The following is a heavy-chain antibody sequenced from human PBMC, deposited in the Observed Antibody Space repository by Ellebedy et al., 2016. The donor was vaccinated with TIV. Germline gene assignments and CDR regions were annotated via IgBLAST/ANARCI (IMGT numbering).Heavy chain of an antibody. V-gene: IGHV4-59*08. CDR3: ARALWFGELYFDY. D-gene: IGHD3-10*01. CDR1: GGPISSYY. J-gene: IGHJ4*02. CDR2: IYYSGST. Sequence: MPSETLSLTCTVPGGPISSYYWSWIRKPQGKGLEWIGYIYYSGSTNYNPSLKSRVTISVDTSKTQYSLKLSSVTAADTAVYYCARALWFGELYFDYWGQGTLVTVSS.